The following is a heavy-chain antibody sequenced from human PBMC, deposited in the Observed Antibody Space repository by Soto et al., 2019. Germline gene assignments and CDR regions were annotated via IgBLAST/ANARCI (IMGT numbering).Heavy chain of an antibody. CDR3: AKESGAPAGTAEY. J-gene: IGHJ4*02. Sequence: QVQLQESGPGLVKPSETLSLTCTVSGASFSNSYWSWIRRPAGKGLEWIGRISASGNTNYNPSLKSRVTMSIDTSKNQFSLKVTSMTAADTALYYCAKESGAPAGTAEYWGQGILVTVSS. CDR2: ISASGNT. D-gene: IGHD1-1*01. V-gene: IGHV4-4*07. CDR1: GASFSNSY.